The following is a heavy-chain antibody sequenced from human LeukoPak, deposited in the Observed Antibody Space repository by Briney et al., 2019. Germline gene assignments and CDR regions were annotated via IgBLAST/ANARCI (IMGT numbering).Heavy chain of an antibody. CDR2: ISSSSSYI. D-gene: IGHD2-21*02. V-gene: IGHV3-21*01. Sequence: GGSLRLSRAASGFTFSSYSMNWVRQAPGKGLEWVSSISSSSSYIYYADSVKGRFTISRDNAKNSLYLQMNSLRAEDTAVYYCAKDLERHIVVVTASAVDYWGQGTLVTVSS. CDR1: GFTFSSYS. CDR3: AKDLERHIVVVTASAVDY. J-gene: IGHJ4*02.